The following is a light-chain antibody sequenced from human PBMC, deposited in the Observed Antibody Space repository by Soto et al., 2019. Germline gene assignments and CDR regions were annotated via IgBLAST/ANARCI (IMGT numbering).Light chain of an antibody. CDR1: LSVLYSSNNNNY. CDR3: QQYYSTPSWT. V-gene: IGKV4-1*01. Sequence: DIVMTQSPDSLAVYLGERATINCKSSLSVLYSSNNNNYLAWYQQKPGQPPKLLIYWAPARESGVPDRSSGRRSGTDFTLTISSLQAEDVAVYYCQQYYSTPSWTVGKGTKGEIK. CDR2: WAP. J-gene: IGKJ1*01.